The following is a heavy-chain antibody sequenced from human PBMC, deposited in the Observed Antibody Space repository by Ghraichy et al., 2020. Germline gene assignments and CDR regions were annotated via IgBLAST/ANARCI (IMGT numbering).Heavy chain of an antibody. J-gene: IGHJ5*02. CDR3: AKDEALLTTVTGVPWEP. D-gene: IGHD4-17*01. Sequence: GGSLRLSCAASGFTFSSYGMHWVRQAPGKGLEWVAVISYDGSNKYYADSVKGRFTISRDNSKNTLYLQMNSLRAEDTAVYYCAKDEALLTTVTGVPWEPWGQGTLVTVSS. V-gene: IGHV3-30*18. CDR2: ISYDGSNK. CDR1: GFTFSSYG.